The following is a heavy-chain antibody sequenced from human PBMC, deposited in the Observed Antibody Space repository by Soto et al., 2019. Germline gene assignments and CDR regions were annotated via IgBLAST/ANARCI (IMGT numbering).Heavy chain of an antibody. V-gene: IGHV4-59*11. CDR2: IYYSGST. D-gene: IGHD3-3*01. J-gene: IGHJ6*03. CDR1: GGSISSHY. CDR3: AGGAYYDFWSGPPGYYYYMDV. Sequence: SETLSLTCTVSGGSISSHYWSWIRQPPGKGLEWIGYIYYSGSTNYNPSLKSRVTISVDTSKKQFSLKLSSVTAADTAVYYCAGGAYYDFWSGPPGYYYYMDVWGKGTTVTVSS.